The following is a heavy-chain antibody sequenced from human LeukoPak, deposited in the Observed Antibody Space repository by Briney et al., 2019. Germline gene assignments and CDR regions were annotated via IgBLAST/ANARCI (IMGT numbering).Heavy chain of an antibody. CDR1: GFTFGDYA. CDR3: AKDYHSSGYYIHT. CDR2: ISWNSGSI. V-gene: IGHV3-9*01. J-gene: IGHJ5*02. Sequence: GRSLRLSCEASGFTFGDYAVYWVRQAPGKGLEWISGISWNSGSIGYADSVKGRFTISRDNAKNSLYLQMNSLRAEDTALYYCAKDYHSSGYYIHTWGQGTLVTVSS. D-gene: IGHD3-22*01.